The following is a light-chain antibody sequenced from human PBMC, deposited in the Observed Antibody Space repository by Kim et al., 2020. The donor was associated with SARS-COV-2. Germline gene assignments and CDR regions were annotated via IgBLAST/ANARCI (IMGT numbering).Light chain of an antibody. CDR1: QDVTKY. Sequence: ASVGDRVTITCRASQDVTKYLAWYQQKPGKAPQVVIYAASAWPSGIPSSFSGSGSGTEFTLTIGSLQSEDVAAYYCQKYNNAPWTFGRGTKVDIK. CDR3: QKYNNAPWT. CDR2: AAS. V-gene: IGKV1-27*01. J-gene: IGKJ1*01.